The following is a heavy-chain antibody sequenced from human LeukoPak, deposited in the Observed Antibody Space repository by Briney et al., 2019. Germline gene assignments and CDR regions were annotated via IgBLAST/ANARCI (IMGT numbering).Heavy chain of an antibody. CDR2: INHSGST. J-gene: IGHJ6*03. CDR3: ARAPPVVVPAASFYYYYMDV. CDR1: GGSFSGYY. Sequence: PPETLSLTCAVYGGSFSGYYWSWIRQPPGKGLEWIGEINHSGSTNYNPSLKSRVTISVDTSKNQFSLKLSSVTAADTAVYYCARAPPVVVPAASFYYYYMDVWGKGTTVTVSS. V-gene: IGHV4-34*01. D-gene: IGHD2-2*01.